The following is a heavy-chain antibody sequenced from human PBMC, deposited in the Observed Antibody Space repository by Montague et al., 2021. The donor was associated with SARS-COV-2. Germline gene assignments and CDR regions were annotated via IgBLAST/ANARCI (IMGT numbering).Heavy chain of an antibody. Sequence: TLSLTCTVSGASIRTGIYYWSWIRQPAGKGLEWIGRIRTTGHTDYNSSLESRVFMSVDTSTNQFSLSLTSVTAADTDVYFCARFGSGTLEFDLWGQGTLVTVSS. V-gene: IGHV4-61*02. CDR3: ARFGSGTLEFDL. J-gene: IGHJ4*02. D-gene: IGHD1-26*01. CDR1: GASIRTGIYY. CDR2: IRTTGHT.